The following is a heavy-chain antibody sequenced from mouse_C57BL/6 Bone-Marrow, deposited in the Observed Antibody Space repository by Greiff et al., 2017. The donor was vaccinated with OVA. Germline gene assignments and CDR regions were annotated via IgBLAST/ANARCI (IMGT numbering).Heavy chain of an antibody. V-gene: IGHV1-5*01. Sequence: VQLQQSGTVLARPGASVKMSCKTSGYTFTSYCMHWVKQRPGQGLEWIGAIYPGNSDTSYNQKFNGKAKLTAVTSASTAYMALSSPTNEDSAVYYCASPDDWGQGTTLTVSS. CDR2: IYPGNSDT. CDR3: ASPDD. CDR1: GYTFTSYC. J-gene: IGHJ2*01.